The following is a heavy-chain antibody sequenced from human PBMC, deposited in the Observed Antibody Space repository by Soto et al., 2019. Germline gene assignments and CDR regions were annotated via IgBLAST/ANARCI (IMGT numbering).Heavy chain of an antibody. CDR1: GFTFSDHH. CDR2: SKNKPNSYTT. V-gene: IGHV3-72*01. Sequence: EVQLVESGGGLVQPGGSLRLSCAASGFTFSDHHMDWVRQAPGKGLEWVGRSKNKPNSYTTEYVASVKGRFTISRDDSKNSLYLQMNSLKTEDAAVYSCTRGVGDWGQGTLVTVAS. CDR3: TRGVGD. J-gene: IGHJ4*02.